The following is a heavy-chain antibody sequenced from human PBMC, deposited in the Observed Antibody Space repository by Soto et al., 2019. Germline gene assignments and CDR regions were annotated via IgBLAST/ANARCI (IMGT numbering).Heavy chain of an antibody. CDR1: GGTFSSSA. J-gene: IGHJ6*02. D-gene: IGHD4-4*01. CDR3: ARENDRLQLGGNYYYILDV. V-gene: IGHV1-69*12. CDR2: IIPLFRTP. Sequence: QVQLVQSWAEMKEPGSSVKVSCKTSGGTFSSSAISWLRQAPGQGLEWMGGIIPLFRTPDYAQKFQGRVTIAADESTSTAYMELSSLRSEDTAVYYCARENDRLQLGGNYYYILDVWGQGTTITVSS.